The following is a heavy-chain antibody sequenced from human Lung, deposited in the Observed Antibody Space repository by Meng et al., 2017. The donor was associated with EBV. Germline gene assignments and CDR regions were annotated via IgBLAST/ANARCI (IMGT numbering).Heavy chain of an antibody. D-gene: IGHD3-22*01. CDR3: AKDRHYYDSMYFDY. Sequence: SIYYEHSVKGRYTISRDNSKNTLYLQMNSLRAEDTAVYYCAKDRHYYDSMYFDYWGQGTLVTVSS. J-gene: IGHJ4*02. V-gene: IGHV3-23*01. CDR2: SI.